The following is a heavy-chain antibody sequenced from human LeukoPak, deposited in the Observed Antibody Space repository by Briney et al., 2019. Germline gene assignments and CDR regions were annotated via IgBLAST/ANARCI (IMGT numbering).Heavy chain of an antibody. CDR1: GFTFTSDA. Sequence: GGSLRLSCVASGFTFTSDAMNWVRQAPGKGLEWVSSTVSRGTTQYADSVKGRFTISRDNSKNTLYLQMNSLRAEDTAVYHCAKVVCSSTGCSLGWYYYGMDVWGQGTTVTVSS. V-gene: IGHV3-23*01. J-gene: IGHJ6*02. CDR3: AKVVCSSTGCSLGWYYYGMDV. CDR2: TVSRGTT. D-gene: IGHD2-2*01.